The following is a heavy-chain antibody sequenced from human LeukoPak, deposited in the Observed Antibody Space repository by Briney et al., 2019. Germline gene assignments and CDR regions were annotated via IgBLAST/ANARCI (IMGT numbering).Heavy chain of an antibody. CDR1: GVTFSTYA. V-gene: IGHV3-30*18. D-gene: IGHD6-19*01. J-gene: IGHJ4*02. Sequence: GGSLRLSCAASGVTFSTYAMHWVRQAPGKGLEWVALISNDGFKKYYPDSVEGRFIISRDNSKNTLYVQMNSLRAEDTAVYYCAKDMYSSGWPDYWGQGTLVTVSS. CDR2: ISNDGFKK. CDR3: AKDMYSSGWPDY.